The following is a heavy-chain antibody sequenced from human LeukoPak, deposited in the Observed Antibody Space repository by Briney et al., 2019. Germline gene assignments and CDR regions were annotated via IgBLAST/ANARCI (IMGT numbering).Heavy chain of an antibody. J-gene: IGHJ4*02. CDR3: AKDSFAPGDYVRDYFDY. CDR2: ISGSGGST. CDR1: GFTFSSYA. D-gene: IGHD4-17*01. Sequence: GGSLRLSCAASGFTFSSYAMSWVRQAPGKGLEWVSAISGSGGSTYYADSVKGRFTISRDNSKNTLYLQMNSLRAEDTAVYYCAKDSFAPGDYVRDYFDYWGQGTLVTVSS. V-gene: IGHV3-23*01.